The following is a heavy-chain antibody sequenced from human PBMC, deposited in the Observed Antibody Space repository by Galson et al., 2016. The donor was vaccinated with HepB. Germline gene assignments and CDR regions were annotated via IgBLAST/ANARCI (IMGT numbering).Heavy chain of an antibody. CDR3: ARVPISGHNSFDY. CDR1: GFSFSSHS. Sequence: SLRLSCAASGFSFSSHSMNWVRQGPGKALEWISYISSGGHTMYYADSVEGRFTISRDDAVNSLYLQMNSLRAEDTAVYFCARVPISGHNSFDYWGQGTPVTVS. J-gene: IGHJ4*02. V-gene: IGHV3-48*04. CDR2: ISSGGHTM. D-gene: IGHD3-3*02.